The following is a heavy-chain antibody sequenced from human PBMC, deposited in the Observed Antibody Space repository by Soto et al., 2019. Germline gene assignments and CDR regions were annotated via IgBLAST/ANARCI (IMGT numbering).Heavy chain of an antibody. J-gene: IGHJ6*02. CDR3: ARGPGYCISTSCSGMDV. CDR2: INPSGGST. CDR1: GYTITSQY. V-gene: IGHV1-46*01. Sequence: GASVKVACKASGYTITSQYMHWVRQAPGQGLEWMGVINPSGGSTSYAQKFQGRVTMTRDTSTSTVYMELSSLRSEDTAVYYCARGPGYCISTSCSGMDVWGQGTTVTSP. D-gene: IGHD2-2*01.